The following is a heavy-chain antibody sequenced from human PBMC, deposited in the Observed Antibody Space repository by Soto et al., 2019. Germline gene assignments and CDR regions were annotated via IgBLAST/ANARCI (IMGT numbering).Heavy chain of an antibody. V-gene: IGHV4-39*01. CDR2: IYYSGST. CDR3: ARQFGEFPGPNFDY. CDR1: GGSISSSSYY. Sequence: QLQLQESGPGLVKPSETLSLTCTVSGGSISSSSYYWGWIRQPPGKGLEWIGSIYYSGSTYYNPSLKRRVTISVDTSKNQFSLKLSSVTAADTAVYYCARQFGEFPGPNFDYWGQGTLVTVSS. D-gene: IGHD3-10*01. J-gene: IGHJ4*02.